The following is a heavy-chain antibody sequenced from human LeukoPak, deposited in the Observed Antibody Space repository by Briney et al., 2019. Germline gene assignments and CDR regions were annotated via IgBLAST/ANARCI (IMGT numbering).Heavy chain of an antibody. CDR2: IYPGDSDT. CDR1: GYSFTSYW. V-gene: IGHV5-51*01. Sequence: GESLKISCKGSGYSFTSYWIGWVRQMPGKGLEWMGIIYPGDSDTRYSPSFQGQVTISVDKSINSAYLQWSSLKASDTAIYFCAREGYFYGSGSYFFDFWGQGTLVTVSS. D-gene: IGHD3-10*01. J-gene: IGHJ4*02. CDR3: AREGYFYGSGSYFFDF.